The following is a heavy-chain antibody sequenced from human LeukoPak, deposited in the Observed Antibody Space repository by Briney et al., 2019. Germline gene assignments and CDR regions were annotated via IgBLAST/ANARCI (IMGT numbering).Heavy chain of an antibody. CDR2: IRYDGRNK. CDR1: GLTFSNYG. CDR3: ARRYSSSGDY. D-gene: IGHD6-6*01. J-gene: IGHJ4*02. V-gene: IGHV3-30*02. Sequence: PGGSLRLSCAAAGLTFSNYGMHWVRQAPSKGLQWVAYIRYDGRNKYSADSVKGRFTIYRDNSKSTLYLQMNSLRAEDTAVYYCARRYSSSGDYWGQGTLVTVSS.